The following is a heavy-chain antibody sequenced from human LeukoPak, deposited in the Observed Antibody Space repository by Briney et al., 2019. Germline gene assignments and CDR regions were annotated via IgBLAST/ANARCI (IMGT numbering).Heavy chain of an antibody. V-gene: IGHV1-2*02. J-gene: IGHJ4*02. CDR1: GYTFTGYY. CDR2: INPNSGGT. D-gene: IGHD3-10*01. Sequence: ASVKVSCKASGYTFTGYYMHWVRQAPGQGLEWMGWINPNSGGTSYAQKFQGRVTMTRDTSISTAYMELSSLRAEDTAVYYCAKADMVRPLSFDYWGQGTLVTVSS. CDR3: AKADMVRPLSFDY.